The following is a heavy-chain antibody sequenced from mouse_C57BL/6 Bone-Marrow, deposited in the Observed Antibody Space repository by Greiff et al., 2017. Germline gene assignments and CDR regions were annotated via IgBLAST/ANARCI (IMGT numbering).Heavy chain of an antibody. CDR2: IYPGSGST. Sequence: QVQLLQSGAELVKPGASVKMSCKASGYTFTSYWITWVQQRPGQGLEWIGDIYPGSGSTNYNENVKSKATLPVDTSSSTAYMQLSSLPSEYSSIYYCARGWAGSSGYDYAMDYWGQGTSVTVSS. CDR3: ARGWAGSSGYDYAMDY. J-gene: IGHJ4*01. V-gene: IGHV1-55*01. CDR1: GYTFTSYW. D-gene: IGHD3-2*02.